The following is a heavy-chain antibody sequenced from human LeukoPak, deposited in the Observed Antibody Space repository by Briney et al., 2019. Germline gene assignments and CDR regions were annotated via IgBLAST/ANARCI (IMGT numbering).Heavy chain of an antibody. J-gene: IGHJ5*02. Sequence: SETLSLTCTVSGGSISSYYWSWIRQPPGKGLEWIGYIYYSGSTNYNPSLKSRVTISVDTSKNQFSLKLSSVTAADTAVYYCARGVAAADNEWFDPWGQGTLVTVSS. V-gene: IGHV4-59*01. CDR3: ARGVAAADNEWFDP. CDR1: GGSISSYY. CDR2: IYYSGST. D-gene: IGHD6-13*01.